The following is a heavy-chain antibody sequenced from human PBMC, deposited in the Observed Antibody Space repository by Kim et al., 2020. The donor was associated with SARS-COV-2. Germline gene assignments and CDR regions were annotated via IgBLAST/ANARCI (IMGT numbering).Heavy chain of an antibody. CDR2: IIPIFGTA. D-gene: IGHD3-22*01. CDR3: AREGYYDSSGYYGYFDL. V-gene: IGHV1-69*13. Sequence: SVKVSCKASGGTFSSYAISWVRQAPGQGLEWMGGIIPIFGTANYAQKFQGRVTITADESTSTAYMELSSLRSEDTAVYYCAREGYYDSSGYYGYFDLWCRGTLVTVSS. J-gene: IGHJ2*01. CDR1: GGTFSSYA.